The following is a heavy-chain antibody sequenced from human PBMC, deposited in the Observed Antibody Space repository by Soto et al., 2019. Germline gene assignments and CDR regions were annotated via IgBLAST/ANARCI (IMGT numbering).Heavy chain of an antibody. J-gene: IGHJ4*02. D-gene: IGHD4-17*01. V-gene: IGHV3-23*01. CDR1: GFTFSSYA. CDR3: AKDSNADGDPDEFDS. Sequence: EVQLLESGGGLVQPGGSLRLSCAASGFTFSSYAMSWVRQAPGKGLEWVSSINSGGGITYYVDSVKGRFTISSNNFMNTLYLRMTSLRVDDTAIYSCAKDSNADGDPDEFDSWVQGTLVSLSS. CDR2: INSGGGIT.